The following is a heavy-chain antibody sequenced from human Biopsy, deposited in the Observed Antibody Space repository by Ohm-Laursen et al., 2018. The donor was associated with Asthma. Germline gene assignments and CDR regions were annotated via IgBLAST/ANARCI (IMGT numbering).Heavy chain of an antibody. CDR2: IKHDGSEK. V-gene: IGHV3-7*01. D-gene: IGHD3-3*02. J-gene: IGHJ1*01. Sequence: SLRLSCAASGFTFSDYCMSWVRQVPGQGLEWVANIKHDGSEKNHVDSLKGRFTISRDNAKNSLYLQMNSLRAEDTAVYYCASTSHFWSPYHAEHFQLWGQGTLVTVSS. CDR3: ASTSHFWSPYHAEHFQL. CDR1: GFTFSDYC.